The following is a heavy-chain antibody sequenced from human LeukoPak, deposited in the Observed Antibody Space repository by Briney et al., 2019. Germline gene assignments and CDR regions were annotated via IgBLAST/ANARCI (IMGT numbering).Heavy chain of an antibody. J-gene: IGHJ6*02. D-gene: IGHD3-10*01. CDR2: ISYDGSNK. V-gene: IGHV3-30*18. CDR1: GFTFSSYG. Sequence: GGSLRLSCAASGFTFSSYGMHWVRQAPGKGLEWVAVISYDGSNKYYADSVKGRFTISRDNSKNTLYLQMNSLRAEDTAVYYCAKDSRTDYYGSGSYGPYYYYYGMDVWGQGTTVTVSS. CDR3: AKDSRTDYYGSGSYGPYYYYYGMDV.